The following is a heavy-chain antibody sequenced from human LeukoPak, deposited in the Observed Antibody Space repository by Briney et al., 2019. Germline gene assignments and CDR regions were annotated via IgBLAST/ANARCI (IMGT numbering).Heavy chain of an antibody. CDR3: ARGGLRYFDWLSHNWFDP. V-gene: IGHV6-1*01. D-gene: IGHD3-9*01. CDR2: RYYSYNGYN. Sequence: SQTLSLTFTISVDSGSINSAAWNWIRQSPSTGLEWLGRRYYSYNGYNYYTVSVKSRITINPDTSKNQFSLQLNSVTPEDTAVYYCARGGLRYFDWLSHNWFDPWGQGNLVTLSS. J-gene: IGHJ5*02. CDR1: VDSGSINSAA.